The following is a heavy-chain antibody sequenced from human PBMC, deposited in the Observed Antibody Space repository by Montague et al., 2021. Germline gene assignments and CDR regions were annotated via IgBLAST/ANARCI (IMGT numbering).Heavy chain of an antibody. D-gene: IGHD5-12*01. V-gene: IGHV4-39*01. CDR3: ARPNIVTIHWYFDL. CDR1: GGSISSSSYY. CDR2: IYYSGNT. Sequence: SETLSLTCTVSGGSISSSSYYWGWIRQPPGKGLEWIGSIYYSGNTYYNPSLKSRVTISVDPSKNPFSLRLSSVTAADTAVYYCARPNIVTIHWYFDLWGRGTLVLVSS. J-gene: IGHJ2*01.